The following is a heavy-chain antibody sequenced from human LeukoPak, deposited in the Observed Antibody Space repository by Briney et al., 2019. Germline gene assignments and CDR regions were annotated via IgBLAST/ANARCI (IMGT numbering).Heavy chain of an antibody. Sequence: PGGSLRLSCAASGFTFNNAWMNWVRQAPGKGLEWLSHISNSGSTIYYADSVKGRFTISRDNAKNSLYLQMNSLRAEDTAVYYCATSFGRGALDIWGQGTMVTVSS. CDR1: GFTFNNAW. D-gene: IGHD3-10*01. CDR2: ISNSGSTI. J-gene: IGHJ3*02. CDR3: ATSFGRGALDI. V-gene: IGHV3-48*04.